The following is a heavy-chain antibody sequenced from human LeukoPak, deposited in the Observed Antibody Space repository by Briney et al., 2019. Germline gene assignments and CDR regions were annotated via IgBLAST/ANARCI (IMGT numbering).Heavy chain of an antibody. CDR3: ARVTGSSSDY. CDR2: ISYDGSNK. CDR1: GFTFSSYA. V-gene: IGHV3-30*04. Sequence: GGSLRLSCAASGFTFSSYAMHWVRQAPGKGLEWVAVISYDGSNKYYADSVKGRFTISRDNSKNTLYLQMNSLRAEDTAVHYCARVTGSSSDYWGQGTLVTVSS. D-gene: IGHD6-6*01. J-gene: IGHJ4*02.